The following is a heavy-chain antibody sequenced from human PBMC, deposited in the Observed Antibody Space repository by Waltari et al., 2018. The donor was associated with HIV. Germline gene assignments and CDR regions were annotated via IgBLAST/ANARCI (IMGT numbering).Heavy chain of an antibody. D-gene: IGHD3-3*01. CDR3: ATDFWSGHPDY. V-gene: IGHV3-48*01. CDR1: AATFSGYS. Sequence: EVHLVDSGGGLVQPGGSLRLTCTASAATFSGYSMNWVRQAPGKGLEWISYISSRHSTMFYSDSVKGRFTISRDNAKNSLYLEMTNLRVEDTAVYYCATDFWSGHPDYWGQGTLVTVSS. J-gene: IGHJ4*02. CDR2: ISSRHSTM.